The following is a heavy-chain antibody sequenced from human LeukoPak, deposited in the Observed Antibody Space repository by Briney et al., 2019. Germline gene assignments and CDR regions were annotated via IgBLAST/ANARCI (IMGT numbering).Heavy chain of an antibody. Sequence: VASVKVSCKASGGTFSSYAISWVRQAPGQGLEWMGRIIPILGIANYAQKFQGRVTITADESTSTAYMELSSLRAEDTAIYYCARDHYIASAIDHWGQGTLVTVSS. CDR2: IIPILGIA. V-gene: IGHV1-69*04. D-gene: IGHD6-13*01. CDR1: GGTFSSYA. J-gene: IGHJ4*02. CDR3: ARDHYIASAIDH.